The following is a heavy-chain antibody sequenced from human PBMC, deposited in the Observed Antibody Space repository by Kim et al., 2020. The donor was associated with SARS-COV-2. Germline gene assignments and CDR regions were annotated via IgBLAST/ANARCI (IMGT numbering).Heavy chain of an antibody. D-gene: IGHD2-15*01. CDR2: ST. V-gene: IGHV4-39*01. J-gene: IGHJ4*02. CDR3: ARRRDGGLDY. Sequence: STYYNPSLKSRVTISVDTSKNQLSLNLRSVTAADTAVYYCARRRDGGLDYWGQGTLVTVSS.